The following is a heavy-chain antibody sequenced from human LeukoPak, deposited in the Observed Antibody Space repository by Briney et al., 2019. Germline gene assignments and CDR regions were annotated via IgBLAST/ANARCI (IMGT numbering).Heavy chain of an antibody. D-gene: IGHD2-2*01. CDR2: IYTSGST. CDR1: GGSISSGSYY. J-gene: IGHJ5*02. V-gene: IGHV4-61*02. Sequence: SETLSLTCTVSGGSISSGSYYWSWIRQPAGKGLEWIGRIYTSGSTNYNPSLKSRVTISVDTSKNQFSLKLSSVTAADTAVYYCASGPPEVVPEVWFDPWGQGPLVTVSS. CDR3: ASGPPEVVPEVWFDP.